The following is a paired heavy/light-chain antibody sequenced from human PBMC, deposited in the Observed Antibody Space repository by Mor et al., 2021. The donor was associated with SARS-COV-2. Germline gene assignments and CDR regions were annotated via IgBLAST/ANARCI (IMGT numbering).Heavy chain of an antibody. CDR3: SKSSREVLLFDN. D-gene: IGHD3-10*01. V-gene: IGHV3-73*02. CDR2: IRSKVKNYAT. Sequence: EVQLVESGGGLVQPGGSLKLSCAASGFSFSDSAIHWVRQASGKGLEWVGRIRSKVKNYATAYAASVTGRFTIYRDDSKNMAYLQMNSLKTEDTAVYYCSKSSREVLLFDNWGQGTLVAVSS. J-gene: IGHJ4*02. CDR1: GFSFSDSA.
Light chain of an antibody. J-gene: IGKJ1*01. V-gene: IGKV4-1*01. CDR2: WAS. Sequence: DIVMTQSPDSLAVSLGERATINCKSSQSVLYSSNNKNYLAWYQQKPGQLPKLLIYWASTRESGVPDRFSGSGSGTDFTLTISSLQAEDVAVYYCQQYYSTPGTFGQGTKVEIK. CDR3: QQYYSTPGT. CDR1: QSVLYSSNNKNY.